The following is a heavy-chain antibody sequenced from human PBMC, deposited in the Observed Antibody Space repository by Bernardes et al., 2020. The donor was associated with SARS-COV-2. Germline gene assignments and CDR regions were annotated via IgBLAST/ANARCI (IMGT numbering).Heavy chain of an antibody. D-gene: IGHD5-18*01. CDR1: GFTFSNAC. CDR2: IKSKTDGGTT. Sequence: GGSLRLSCAASGFTFSNACMSWVRQAPGKGLEWVGRIKSKTDGGTTDYAAPVKGRFTISRDDSKNTLYLQMNSLKTEDTAVYYCTTGRGGGYSYGAFDIWGQGTMVTVSS. CDR3: TTGRGGGYSYGAFDI. J-gene: IGHJ3*02. V-gene: IGHV3-15*01.